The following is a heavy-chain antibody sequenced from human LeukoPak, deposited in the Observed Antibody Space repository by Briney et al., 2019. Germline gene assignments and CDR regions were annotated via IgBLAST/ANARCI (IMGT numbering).Heavy chain of an antibody. Sequence: ASVKVSCKASGYTFTSYDINWVRQATGQGLEWMGWMNPNSDNTGYAQKFQARVTMTRNTPISTAYMELSNLRSEDTAVYYCAKRGHSYGDFDYWGQGTLVTVSS. V-gene: IGHV1-8*01. CDR1: GYTFTSYD. D-gene: IGHD5-18*01. J-gene: IGHJ4*02. CDR2: MNPNSDNT. CDR3: AKRGHSYGDFDY.